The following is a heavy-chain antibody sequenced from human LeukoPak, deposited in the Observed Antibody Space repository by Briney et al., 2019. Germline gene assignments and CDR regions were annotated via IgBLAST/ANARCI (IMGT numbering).Heavy chain of an antibody. Sequence: PSETLSLTCTVSGGSISSGGYYWSWIRQPPGKGLEWIGYIYHSGSTYYNPSLKSRVTISVDRSKNQFSLKLSSVTAADTAVYYCARGDAVAAFDYWGQGTLVTVSS. CDR3: ARGDAVAAFDY. J-gene: IGHJ4*02. CDR2: IYHSGST. CDR1: GGSISSGGYY. V-gene: IGHV4-30-2*01. D-gene: IGHD6-19*01.